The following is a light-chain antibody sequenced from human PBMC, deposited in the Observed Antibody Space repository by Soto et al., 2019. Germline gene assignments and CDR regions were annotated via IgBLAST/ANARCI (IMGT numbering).Light chain of an antibody. Sequence: HMTQSPSSLSASVGDRVTITCRASQSISSYLNWYQQKPGKAPKLLIYAASSLQSGVPSRFSGSGSGTEFSLTITRLQTEDFATYYCQQYHSYMTFGQGTRLEIK. CDR1: QSISSY. V-gene: IGKV1-39*01. CDR2: AAS. CDR3: QQYHSYMT. J-gene: IGKJ5*01.